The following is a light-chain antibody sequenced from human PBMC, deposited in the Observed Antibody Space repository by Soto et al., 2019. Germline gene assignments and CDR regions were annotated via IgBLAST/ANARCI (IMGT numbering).Light chain of an antibody. CDR3: STHTTSGALQV. Sequence: QYVLTQPASVSWSPGQSITISCTGTISDFVVYNYVSWYQQLPGKAPKLMIYGVSNRPSGVSNRFSGSKSGNTASLTISGLQADDEADYYCSTHTTSGALQVFGTGTKVTVL. J-gene: IGLJ1*01. CDR2: GVS. V-gene: IGLV2-14*01. CDR1: ISDFVVYNY.